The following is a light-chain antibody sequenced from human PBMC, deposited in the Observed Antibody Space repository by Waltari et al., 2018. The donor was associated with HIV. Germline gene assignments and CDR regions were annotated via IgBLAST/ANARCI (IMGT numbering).Light chain of an antibody. CDR2: WAS. CDR1: QSVLYSSNNENY. CDR3: QQYLSAPFT. V-gene: IGKV4-1*01. J-gene: IGKJ2*01. Sequence: DIVMTQSPDSLAVSLGERATINCKSSQSVLYSSNNENYLAWYQQQPGKPPRLLIYWASTRESGVPDRFSGSGSGTDFTLTISSLQAEDVAIYYCQQYLSAPFTFGQGSKLEIK.